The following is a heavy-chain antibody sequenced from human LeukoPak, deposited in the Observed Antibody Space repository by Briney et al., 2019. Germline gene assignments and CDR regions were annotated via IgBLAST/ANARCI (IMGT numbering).Heavy chain of an antibody. D-gene: IGHD3-22*01. CDR3: ARAKYYYDSSGTGLDY. V-gene: IGHV4-39*01. Sequence: SETLSLTCTVSGGSISSSSYYWGWIRQPPGKGLEWIGSIYYSGSTYYNPSLKSRVTISVDTSKNQFSLKLSSVTAADTAVYYCARAKYYYDSSGTGLDYWGQGTLVTVSS. J-gene: IGHJ4*02. CDR1: GGSISSSSYY. CDR2: IYYSGST.